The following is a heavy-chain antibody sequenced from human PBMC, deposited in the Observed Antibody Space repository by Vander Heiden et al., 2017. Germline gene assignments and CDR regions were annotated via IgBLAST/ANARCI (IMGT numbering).Heavy chain of an antibody. V-gene: IGHV4-39*01. CDR3: ARSGSGIHDY. J-gene: IGHJ4*02. D-gene: IGHD3-10*01. CDR1: GGSISSSSYH. Sequence: QLQLQESGPGLVKPSETLSLPCTVSGGSISSSSYHWGWIRQPPGKGLEWIGSIYYSGSTYYNPSLKSRVTISVDTSKNQFSLKLSSVTAADTAVYYCARSGSGIHDYWGQGTLVTVSS. CDR2: IYYSGST.